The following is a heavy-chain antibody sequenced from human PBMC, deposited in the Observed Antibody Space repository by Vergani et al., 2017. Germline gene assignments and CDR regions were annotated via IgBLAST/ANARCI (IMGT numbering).Heavy chain of an antibody. D-gene: IGHD3-22*01. CDR2: ISPILGIA. CDR1: GGTFSSYT. Sequence: QVQLVQSGAEVKKPGSSVKVSCKASGGTFSSYTISWVRQAPGQGLEWMGRISPILGIANYAQKFQGRVTITADKSTSTAYMELSSLRSEDTAVYYCARALTNYHSKPMARGFDYWGQGTLVTVSS. V-gene: IGHV1-69*02. CDR3: ARALTNYHSKPMARGFDY. J-gene: IGHJ4*02.